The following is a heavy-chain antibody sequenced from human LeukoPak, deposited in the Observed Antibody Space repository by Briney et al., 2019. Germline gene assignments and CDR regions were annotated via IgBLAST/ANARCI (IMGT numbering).Heavy chain of an antibody. CDR3: ARVGYYDSSGYYGAFDI. D-gene: IGHD3-22*01. Sequence: SETLSLTCTVSGGSISSGGYSWSWIRQPPGKGLDWIGYIYHSGSTYYNPSLKSRITISVDRSKNQFSLKLSSVTAADTAVYYCARVGYYDSSGYYGAFDIWGQGTMVTVSS. CDR1: GGSISSGGYS. J-gene: IGHJ3*02. V-gene: IGHV4-30-2*01. CDR2: IYHSGST.